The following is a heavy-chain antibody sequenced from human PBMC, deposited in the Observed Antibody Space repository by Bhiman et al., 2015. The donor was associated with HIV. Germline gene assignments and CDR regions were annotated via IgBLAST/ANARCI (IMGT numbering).Heavy chain of an antibody. Sequence: EVQLVEVWGRPGRSPGGSLRLSCAASGFTFSSYSMNWVRQAPGKGLEWVSSISSNIYYADSVKGRFTISRDNAKNSLYLQMNSLRAEDTAVYYCAREFTGYSSSNFDYWGQGTLVTVSS. CDR1: GFTFSSYS. D-gene: IGHD6-13*01. J-gene: IGHJ4*02. CDR2: ISSNI. CDR3: AREFTGYSSSNFDY. V-gene: IGHV3-21*01.